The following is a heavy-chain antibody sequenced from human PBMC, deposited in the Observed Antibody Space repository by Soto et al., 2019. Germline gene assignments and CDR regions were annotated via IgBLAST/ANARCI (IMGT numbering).Heavy chain of an antibody. CDR2: IYTSGST. D-gene: IGHD4-17*01. Sequence: ETLSLTSTVSGGSISSYYWSWIRQPAGQGLEWIGRIYTSGSTNYNPSLKSRVPLSVDTNKYQFSLTLSSVTAADTALYYCARRMTPVTSNWVDPWSQGTLVTVSS. J-gene: IGHJ5*02. CDR1: GGSISSYY. V-gene: IGHV4-4*07. CDR3: ARRMTPVTSNWVDP.